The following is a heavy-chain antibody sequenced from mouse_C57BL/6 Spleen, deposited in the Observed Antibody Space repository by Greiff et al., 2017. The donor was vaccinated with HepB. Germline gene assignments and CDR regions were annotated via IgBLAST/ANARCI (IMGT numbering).Heavy chain of an antibody. J-gene: IGHJ1*03. Sequence: QVQLQQSGAELVKPGASVKLSCKASGYTFTSYWMHWVKQRPGQGLEWIGMIHPNSGSTNYNEKFKSKATLTVDNSASTAIMQLSSLSSEASADYYSARLAATVYWYFDVWGTGTTVTVSS. V-gene: IGHV1-64*01. CDR2: IHPNSGST. CDR3: ARLAATVYWYFDV. CDR1: GYTFTSYW. D-gene: IGHD6-1*01.